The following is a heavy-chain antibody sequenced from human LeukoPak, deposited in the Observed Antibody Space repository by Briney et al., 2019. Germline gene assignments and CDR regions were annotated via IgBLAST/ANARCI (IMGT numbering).Heavy chain of an antibody. V-gene: IGHV1-18*01. Sequence: ASVKVSCKASGYTFTSYGISWVRQAPGQGLEWMGWISAYNGNTNYAQKLQGRVTMTTDTSTSTAYMELRSLRSDDTAVYYCARGGYDFWSGYGGRSHYFDYWGQGTPVTVSS. J-gene: IGHJ4*02. CDR2: ISAYNGNT. CDR3: ARGGYDFWSGYGGRSHYFDY. CDR1: GYTFTSYG. D-gene: IGHD3-3*01.